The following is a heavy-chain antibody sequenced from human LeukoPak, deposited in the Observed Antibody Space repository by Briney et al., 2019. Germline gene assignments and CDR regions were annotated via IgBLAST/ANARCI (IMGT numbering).Heavy chain of an antibody. D-gene: IGHD1-1*01. CDR3: AKTGNPATGDY. Sequence: GGSLRLSCAASGFTFSSYWMTWVRQAPGKGLEWVANINQDGSEKFLVDSVKGRFTVSRDNAKNSLYLQMNSLSADDTAVYYCAKTGNPATGDYWGQGTLVTVSS. V-gene: IGHV3-7*01. J-gene: IGHJ4*02. CDR2: INQDGSEK. CDR1: GFTFSSYW.